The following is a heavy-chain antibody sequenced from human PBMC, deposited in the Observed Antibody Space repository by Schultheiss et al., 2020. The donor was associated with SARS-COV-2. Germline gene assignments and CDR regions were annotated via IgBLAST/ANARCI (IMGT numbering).Heavy chain of an antibody. CDR2: IIPIFGIA. J-gene: IGHJ2*01. V-gene: IGHV1-69*10. Sequence: SVKVSCKASGYTFTGYYMHWVRQAPGQGLEWMGGIIPIFGIANYAQKFQGRVTITADKSTSTAYMELSSLRSEDTAVYYCARVGCSGGSCYRPGGYFDLWGRGTLVTVSS. D-gene: IGHD2-15*01. CDR3: ARVGCSGGSCYRPGGYFDL. CDR1: GYTFTGYY.